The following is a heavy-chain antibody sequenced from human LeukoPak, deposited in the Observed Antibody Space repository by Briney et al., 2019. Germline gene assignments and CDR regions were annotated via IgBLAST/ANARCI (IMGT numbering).Heavy chain of an antibody. CDR1: GYSFTSYW. Sequence: GESLKISCKGSGYSFTSYWIGWVRQMPGKGLEWMGIIYPGDSDTRYSPSFQGQVTISADKSISTAYLQWSSLKASDTAMYYCARQFRDYIAXAXRGXDYYYYYGMDVWGQGTTVTVSS. CDR2: IYPGDSDT. J-gene: IGHJ6*02. D-gene: IGHD6-19*01. V-gene: IGHV5-51*01. CDR3: ARQFRDYIAXAXRGXDYYYYYGMDV.